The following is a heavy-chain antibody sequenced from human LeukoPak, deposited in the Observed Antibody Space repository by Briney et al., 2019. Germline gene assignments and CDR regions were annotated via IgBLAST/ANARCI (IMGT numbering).Heavy chain of an antibody. CDR1: GGSISTYY. D-gene: IGHD6-19*01. CDR3: ARDQPYGWYSLVGYYGMDV. Sequence: SETLSLTCTVSGGSISTYYWSWIRQPPGKGLEWTGYIYYSGSTNYNPSLKSRVTISVDTSKNQFSLKLSSVTAADTAVYYCARDQPYGWYSLVGYYGMDVWGQGTTVAVSS. CDR2: IYYSGST. V-gene: IGHV4-59*01. J-gene: IGHJ6*02.